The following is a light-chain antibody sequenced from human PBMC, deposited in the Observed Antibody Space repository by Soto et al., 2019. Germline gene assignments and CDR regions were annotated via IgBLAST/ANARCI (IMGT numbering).Light chain of an antibody. CDR3: QQYGNGNTPRYS. CDR2: GTS. CDR1: QSVSSNY. Sequence: ELVLTQSPGTLSLSLGDRATLSCRASQSVSSNYLAWYQQKPGQAPRLLIYGTSSRATGIPDRFSGSGSGTDFTLSISRLETEDIAVYSCQQYGNGNTPRYSFGQGTRLEIK. J-gene: IGKJ2*03. V-gene: IGKV3-20*01.